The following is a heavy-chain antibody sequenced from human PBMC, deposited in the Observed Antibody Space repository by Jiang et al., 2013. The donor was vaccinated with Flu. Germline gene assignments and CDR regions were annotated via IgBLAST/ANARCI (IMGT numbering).Heavy chain of an antibody. Sequence: KVSCKASGYTFTGYYMHWVRQAPGQGLEWMGWINPNSGGTNYAQKFQGRVTMTRDTSISTAYMELSRLRSDDTAVYYCAREPRGYNIMGFDYWGQGTLVTVSS. CDR1: GYTFTGYY. J-gene: IGHJ4*02. CDR2: INPNSGGT. D-gene: IGHD5-18*01. V-gene: IGHV1-2*02. CDR3: AREPRGYNIMGFDY.